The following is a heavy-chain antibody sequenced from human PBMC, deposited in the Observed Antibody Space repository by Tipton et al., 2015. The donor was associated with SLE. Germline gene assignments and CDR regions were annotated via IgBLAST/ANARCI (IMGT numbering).Heavy chain of an antibody. J-gene: IGHJ6*02. CDR2: IWYDGSNK. Sequence: SLRLSCAASGFTFSSYGMHWVRQAPGKGLEWVAVIWYDGSNKYYADSVKGRFTISRDNSKNTLYLQMSSLRAEDTAVYYCARVLTPYYGMDVWGQGTTVTVSS. D-gene: IGHD3-9*01. CDR3: ARVLTPYYGMDV. V-gene: IGHV3-33*01. CDR1: GFTFSSYG.